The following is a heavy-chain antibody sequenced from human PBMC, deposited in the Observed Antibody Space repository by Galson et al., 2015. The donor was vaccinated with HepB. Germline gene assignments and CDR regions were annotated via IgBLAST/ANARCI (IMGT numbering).Heavy chain of an antibody. Sequence: TLSLTCTVSGGSISSSSYYWGWIRQPPGKGLEWIGSIYYSGSTYYNPSLKSRVTISVDTSKNQFSLKLSSVTAADTAVYYCARRASAFDYWGQGTLVTVSS. CDR3: ARRASAFDY. CDR1: GGSISSSSYY. V-gene: IGHV4-39*01. CDR2: IYYSGST. J-gene: IGHJ4*02.